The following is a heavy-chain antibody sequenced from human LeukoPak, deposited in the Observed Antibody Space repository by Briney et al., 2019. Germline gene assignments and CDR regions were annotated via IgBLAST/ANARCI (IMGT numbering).Heavy chain of an antibody. D-gene: IGHD5-18*01. V-gene: IGHV1-69*05. CDR1: GGTFSSYA. CDR2: IIPIFGTA. Sequence: ASAKVSCKASGGTFSSYAISWVRQAPGQGLEWMGGIIPIFGTANYAQKFQGRVTITTDESTSTAYMELSSLRSEDTAVYYCARVSPDTAMVYFDYWGQGTLVTVSS. CDR3: ARVSPDTAMVYFDY. J-gene: IGHJ4*02.